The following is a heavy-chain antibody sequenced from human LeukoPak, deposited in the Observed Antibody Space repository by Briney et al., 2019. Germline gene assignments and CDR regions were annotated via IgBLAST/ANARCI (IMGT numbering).Heavy chain of an antibody. CDR1: GYTFTGYY. D-gene: IGHD1-26*01. CDR2: INPKNGGR. V-gene: IGHV1-2*02. CDR3: ASWDAPGFDY. J-gene: IGHJ4*02. Sequence: ALVKVSCKASGYTFTGYYMHWVRQAPGQGLEWMGWINPKNGGRSYAQKFQARVTMTTDTSTNTAYMELSSLRFDDTAVYYCASWDAPGFDYWGQGTLVTVSS.